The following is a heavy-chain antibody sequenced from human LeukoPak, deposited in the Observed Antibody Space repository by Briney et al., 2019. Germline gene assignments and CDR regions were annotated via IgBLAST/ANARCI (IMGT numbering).Heavy chain of an antibody. CDR2: ISAYNGNT. V-gene: IGHV1-18*01. CDR1: GYTFTSYG. D-gene: IGHD6-13*01. CDR3: ARDVGLGAAAATGYFDY. J-gene: IGHJ4*02. Sequence: ASVKVSCKASGYTFTSYGISWVRQAPGQGLEWMGWISAYNGNTDYAQKLQGRVTMTTDTSTSTAYMELRSLRSDDTAVYYCARDVGLGAAAATGYFDYWGQXXXXXVSX.